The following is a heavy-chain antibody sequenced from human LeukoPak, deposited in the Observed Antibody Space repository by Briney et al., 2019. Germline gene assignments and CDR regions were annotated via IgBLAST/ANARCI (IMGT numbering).Heavy chain of an antibody. J-gene: IGHJ3*02. CDR2: IYSGGST. V-gene: IGHV3-53*01. CDR1: GFTVSSNY. Sequence: GGSLRLSCGASGFTVSSNYMSWVRQAPGKGLEWVSVIYSGGSTYYADSVKGRFTISRDNSKNTLYLQMNSLRAEDTAVYYCAREPGAYCGGDCPHSAAFDIWGQGTMVTVSS. D-gene: IGHD2-21*02. CDR3: AREPGAYCGGDCPHSAAFDI.